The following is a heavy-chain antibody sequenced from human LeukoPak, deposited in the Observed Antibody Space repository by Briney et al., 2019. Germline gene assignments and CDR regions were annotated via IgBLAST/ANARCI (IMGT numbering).Heavy chain of an antibody. CDR1: GFTFSSYG. Sequence: GGSLRLSCAGSGFTFSSYGMNWVRQAPGKGLEWVSYISSSSSIIYYAESLKGRFTISRDNAENSLYLQVNSLRAEDTAVYYCARGLIWFGELSRSEYFQHWGQGTLVTVSS. D-gene: IGHD3-10*01. CDR3: ARGLIWFGELSRSEYFQH. V-gene: IGHV3-48*01. J-gene: IGHJ1*01. CDR2: ISSSSSII.